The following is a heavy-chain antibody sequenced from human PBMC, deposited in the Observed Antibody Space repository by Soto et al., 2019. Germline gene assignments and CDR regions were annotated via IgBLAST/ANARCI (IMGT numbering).Heavy chain of an antibody. J-gene: IGHJ6*02. CDR2: TYYRSKWYN. D-gene: IGHD2-2*01. CDR1: GDSVSSNSAA. V-gene: IGHV6-1*01. CDR3: ARAGVVPAAITYYYYGMDV. Sequence: SQTLSLTCAISGDSVSSNSAAWNWIRQSPSRGLEWLGRTYYRSKWYNDYAVSVKSRITINPDTSKNQFSLQLNSVTPEDTAVYYCARAGVVPAAITYYYYGMDVWGQGTTVTVSS.